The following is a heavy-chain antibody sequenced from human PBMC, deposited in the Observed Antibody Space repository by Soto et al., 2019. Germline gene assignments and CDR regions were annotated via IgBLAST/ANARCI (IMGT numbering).Heavy chain of an antibody. CDR3: ARAPSWWYFDL. CDR1: GYTFSTYA. CDR2: INAGNGNT. J-gene: IGHJ2*01. Sequence: QVQLVQSGAEEKKPGASVKVSYKASGYTFSTYAMHWVRQAPGQRLEWMGWINAGNGNTKYSQKFQGRVTITRDTSASTAYMELSSLRSEDTAVYYCARAPSWWYFDLWGRGTLVTVYS. V-gene: IGHV1-3*05.